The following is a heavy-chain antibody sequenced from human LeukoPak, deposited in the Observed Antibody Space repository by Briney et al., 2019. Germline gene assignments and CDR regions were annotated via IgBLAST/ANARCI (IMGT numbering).Heavy chain of an antibody. CDR3: AEVLVAAPDY. J-gene: IGHJ4*02. CDR2: ISSSSSYI. D-gene: IGHD2-15*01. CDR1: GFTFSSYS. V-gene: IGHV3-21*01. Sequence: GGSLRLSCAASGFTFSSYSMNWVRQAPGKGLEWVSSISSSSSYIYYVDSVKGRFTISRDNAKNSLYLQMNSLRAEDTAVYYCAEVLVAAPDYWGQGTLVTVSS.